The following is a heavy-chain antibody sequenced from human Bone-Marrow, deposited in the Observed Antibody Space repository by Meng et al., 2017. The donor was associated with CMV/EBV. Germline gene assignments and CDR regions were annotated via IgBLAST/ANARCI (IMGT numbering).Heavy chain of an antibody. CDR3: ARVWGFWSGYYRPAVYFDY. Sequence: ASVKVSCKASGYTFTGYYMHWVRQAPGQGLEWMGWINPNSGGPNYAQKFQGRVTMTRDTSISTAYMELSRLRSDDTAVYYCARVWGFWSGYYRPAVYFDYWGQGTLVTVSS. J-gene: IGHJ4*02. CDR1: GYTFTGYY. CDR2: INPNSGGP. D-gene: IGHD3-3*01. V-gene: IGHV1-2*02.